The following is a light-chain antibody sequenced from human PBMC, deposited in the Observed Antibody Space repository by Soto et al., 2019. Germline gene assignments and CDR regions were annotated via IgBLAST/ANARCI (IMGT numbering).Light chain of an antibody. Sequence: EIVMTQSPATLSLSPVERATLSCRASQSVSSYLAWYQQKPGQAPRLLIYDASNRATGIPARFSGSGSGTDFTLTISSLEPEDFAVYYCQQRSNWPMYTFGQGTKVDI. CDR2: DAS. V-gene: IGKV3-11*01. J-gene: IGKJ2*01. CDR3: QQRSNWPMYT. CDR1: QSVSSY.